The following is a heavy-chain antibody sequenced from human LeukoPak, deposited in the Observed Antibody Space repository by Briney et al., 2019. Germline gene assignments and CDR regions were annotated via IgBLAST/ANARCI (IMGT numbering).Heavy chain of an antibody. CDR1: GFTFSSYA. V-gene: IGHV3-23*01. CDR2: ISGSGDDT. Sequence: GGSLRLSCAASGFTFSSYAMSWVRQVPGTGLEWVSAISGSGDDTYYADFVEGRFTISRDNSKNTLYLQMNSLRAEDTAIYYCAKDRVVIMPASLNYWGQGTLVIVSS. CDR3: AKDRVVIMPASLNY. D-gene: IGHD2-21*01. J-gene: IGHJ4*02.